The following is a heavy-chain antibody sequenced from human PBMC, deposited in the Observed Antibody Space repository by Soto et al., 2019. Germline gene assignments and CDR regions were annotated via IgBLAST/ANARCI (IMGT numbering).Heavy chain of an antibody. CDR3: ARDPSDSSGNYDY. Sequence: ASVKVSCKPSGYTFSLYFIHWVRQAPGEGLEWVGWINTDSGVTQYAQKYQGRVTMTSDTSIRTAYMDLTGLTSDDTAVYFCARDPSDSSGNYDYWGQGTLVTVSS. CDR1: GYTFSLYF. J-gene: IGHJ4*02. V-gene: IGHV1-2*02. D-gene: IGHD3-22*01. CDR2: INTDSGVT.